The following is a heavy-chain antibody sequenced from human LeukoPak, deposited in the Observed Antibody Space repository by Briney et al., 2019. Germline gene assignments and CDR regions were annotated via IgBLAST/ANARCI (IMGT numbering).Heavy chain of an antibody. CDR2: VSYDGSNK. V-gene: IGHV3-30-3*01. CDR1: GFTFSIYA. CDR3: AKDRSVCSVDICQGDAFDI. D-gene: IGHD2-15*01. J-gene: IGHJ3*02. Sequence: PGGSLRLSCAASGFTFSIYAIHWVRQAPGKGLEWVAVVSYDGSNKNYADSVKGRFTISRDNSKNTLYLQMNSLRVEDTAVYYCAKDRSVCSVDICQGDAFDIWGQGTMVSVSS.